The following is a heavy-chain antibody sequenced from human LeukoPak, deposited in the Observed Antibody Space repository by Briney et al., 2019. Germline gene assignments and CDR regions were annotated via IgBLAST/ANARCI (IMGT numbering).Heavy chain of an antibody. CDR2: IYTSGST. CDR1: GGSVSSGHFY. D-gene: IGHD6-19*01. J-gene: IGHJ4*02. Sequence: SETLSLTCSVSGGSVSSGHFYWSWLRQPAGKGLEWIGRIYTSGSTNYNPSLKSRVTMSVDTSKNQFSLKLSSVTAADTAVYYCAREGTNIAVAGTNFDYWGQGTLVTVSS. V-gene: IGHV4-61*02. CDR3: AREGTNIAVAGTNFDY.